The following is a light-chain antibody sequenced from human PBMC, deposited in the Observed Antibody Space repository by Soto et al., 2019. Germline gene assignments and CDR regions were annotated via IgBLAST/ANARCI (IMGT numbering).Light chain of an antibody. Sequence: QSVLTQPPSVSGAPGQGVTISCTGSSSNIGAGYDVHWYQQLPGTAPKLLIYDNNNRPSGVPDRFSGSKSGTSASLAITGLQTEDEADYSCQSYDSSLSGSGVFGTGTKLTVL. V-gene: IGLV1-40*01. J-gene: IGLJ1*01. CDR3: QSYDSSLSGSGV. CDR2: DNN. CDR1: SSNIGAGYD.